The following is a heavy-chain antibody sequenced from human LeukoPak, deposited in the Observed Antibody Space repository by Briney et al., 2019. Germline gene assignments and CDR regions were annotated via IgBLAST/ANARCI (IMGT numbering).Heavy chain of an antibody. D-gene: IGHD2-15*01. CDR1: GFTFSSYA. CDR3: ARDPPDIVVVVAASWVRGAFDI. CDR2: ISGSGGST. Sequence: PGGSLRLSCAASGFTFSSYAMSWVRQAPGKGLEWVSAISGSGGSTYYADSVKGRFTISRDNSKNTLYLQMNSLRAEDTAVYYCARDPPDIVVVVAASWVRGAFDIWGQGTMVTVSS. V-gene: IGHV3-23*01. J-gene: IGHJ3*02.